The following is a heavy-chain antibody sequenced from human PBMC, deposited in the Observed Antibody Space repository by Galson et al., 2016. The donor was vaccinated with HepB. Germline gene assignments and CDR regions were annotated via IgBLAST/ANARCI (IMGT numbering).Heavy chain of an antibody. CDR2: IPGSGGST. J-gene: IGHJ6*02. Sequence: SLRLSCAGSGFTFNMYAMTWVRQAPGKGLEWVLGIPGSGGSTHYADSVKGRFTISRDNSKNTVYLQMTSMRADDTAVYYCAKGFCSGGTCSSRDFYYGMDVWGQGTTVTVSS. V-gene: IGHV3-23*01. D-gene: IGHD2-15*01. CDR1: GFTFNMYA. CDR3: AKGFCSGGTCSSRDFYYGMDV.